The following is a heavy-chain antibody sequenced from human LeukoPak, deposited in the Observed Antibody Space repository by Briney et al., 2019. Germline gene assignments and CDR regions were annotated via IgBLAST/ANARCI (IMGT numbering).Heavy chain of an antibody. CDR2: IYYSGST. V-gene: IGHV4-59*01. CDR1: GGSISSYY. D-gene: IGHD6-19*01. J-gene: IGHJ6*02. Sequence: SETLSLTCTVSGGSISSYYWSWIRQPPGKGLEWNGYIYYSGSTNYNPSLKSRVTISVDTSKNQFSLKLSSVTAADTAVYYCASGGWYGVAGMDVWGQGTTVTVSS. CDR3: ASGGWYGVAGMDV.